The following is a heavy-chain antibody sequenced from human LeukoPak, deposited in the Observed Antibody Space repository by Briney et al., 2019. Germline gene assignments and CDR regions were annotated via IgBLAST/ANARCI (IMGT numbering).Heavy chain of an antibody. D-gene: IGHD3-10*01. J-gene: IGHJ5*02. CDR3: ARGHFNWALAMVRGVISWFDP. Sequence: SQTLSLTCTVSGGSISSGSYYWSWIRQPAGKGLEWIGRIYTSGSTNYNPSLKSRVTISVDTSKNQFSLKLSSVTAADTAVYYCARGHFNWALAMVRGVISWFDPWGQGTLVTVSS. V-gene: IGHV4-61*02. CDR1: GGSISSGSYY. CDR2: IYTSGST.